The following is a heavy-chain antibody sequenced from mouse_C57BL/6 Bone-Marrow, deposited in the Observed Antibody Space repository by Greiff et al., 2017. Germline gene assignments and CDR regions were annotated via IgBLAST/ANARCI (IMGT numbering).Heavy chain of an antibody. V-gene: IGHV1-15*01. J-gene: IGHJ2*01. CDR3: TKGCRLYF. CDR2: IDPETGGT. Sequence: VQLQQSGAELVRPGASVTLSCKASGYTFTDYEMHWVKQTPVHGLEWIGAIDPETGGTAYNQKFKGKAILTADKSSSTAYMVLRSLTSEDSAVYYCTKGCRLYFWGQGTTLTVSA. CDR1: GYTFTDYE.